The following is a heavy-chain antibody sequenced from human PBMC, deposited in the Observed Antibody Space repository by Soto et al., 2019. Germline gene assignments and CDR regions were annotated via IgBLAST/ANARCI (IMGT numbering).Heavy chain of an antibody. CDR2: IYSGGST. CDR1: GFTVSSNY. Sequence: EVQLVESGGGLVQPGGSLRLSCAASGFTVSSNYMSWVRQAPGKGLEWVSVIYSGGSTYYADSVKGRFTISRDNSKNTLYLQMHSLRAEDTAVYYCARDFVHSEHAEYFQHWGQVTLVNFS. D-gene: IGHD1-1*01. V-gene: IGHV3-66*01. CDR3: ARDFVHSEHAEYFQH. J-gene: IGHJ1*01.